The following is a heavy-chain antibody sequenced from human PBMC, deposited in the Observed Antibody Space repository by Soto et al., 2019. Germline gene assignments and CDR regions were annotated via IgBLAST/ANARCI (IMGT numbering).Heavy chain of an antibody. Sequence: QVQLVQSGAEVKKPGASVKVSCKASGYTFTNYGISWVRQAPGQELEWMGWINPYNVNTWYSQKLQGRVTITTDTSTSTAYMEVTSLRSDDTAVYYCARDSTSPNCLSASCPRGGWFDPWGQGTLLIVSS. CDR3: ARDSTSPNCLSASCPRGGWFDP. J-gene: IGHJ5*02. CDR2: INPYNVNT. D-gene: IGHD2-2*01. CDR1: GYTFTNYG. V-gene: IGHV1-18*04.